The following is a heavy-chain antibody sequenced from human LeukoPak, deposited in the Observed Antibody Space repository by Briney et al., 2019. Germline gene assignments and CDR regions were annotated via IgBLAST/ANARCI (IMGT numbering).Heavy chain of an antibody. D-gene: IGHD4-17*01. CDR1: GFSFSGYG. J-gene: IGHJ4*02. V-gene: IGHV3-48*01. Sequence: GGSLRLSCAASGFSFSGYGMNWVRRAPGKGLEWLSHINSNGAVISYADSVKGRFTISRDTAKSSLCLQMNSLKIEDTAIYFCARDPDGDYDFDYWGQGTLVTVSS. CDR3: ARDPDGDYDFDY. CDR2: INSNGAVI.